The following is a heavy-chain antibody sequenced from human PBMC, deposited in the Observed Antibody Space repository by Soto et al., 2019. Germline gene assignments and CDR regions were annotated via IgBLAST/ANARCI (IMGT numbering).Heavy chain of an antibody. V-gene: IGHV1-69*13. D-gene: IGHD1-1*01. J-gene: IGHJ4*02. CDR1: GGTFSSYA. Sequence: SVKVSCKASGGTFSSYAISWVRQAPGQGLEWMGGIIPIFGTANYAQKFQGRVTITADESTSTAYMELSSLRSEDTAVYYCARVGREMATTSHFDYWGQGTLVTVSS. CDR2: IIPIFGTA. CDR3: ARVGREMATTSHFDY.